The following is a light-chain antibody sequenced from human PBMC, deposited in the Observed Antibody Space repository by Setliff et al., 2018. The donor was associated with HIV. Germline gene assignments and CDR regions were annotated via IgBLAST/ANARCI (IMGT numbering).Light chain of an antibody. Sequence: QSVLAQPASVSESPGQSITISCTGTSSDVGAYNFVSWYQQYPGKAPQLMIYDVFGRPSGVSHRFSGSKSGNTASLTISGLRPEDEADYYCSSFTTSRHFVFGTGTKVTVL. CDR2: DVF. J-gene: IGLJ1*01. V-gene: IGLV2-14*03. CDR1: SSDVGAYNF. CDR3: SSFTTSRHFV.